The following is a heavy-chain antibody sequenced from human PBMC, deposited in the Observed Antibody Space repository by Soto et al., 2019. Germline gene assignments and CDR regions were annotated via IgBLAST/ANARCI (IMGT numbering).Heavy chain of an antibody. CDR1: GFTFSSYA. CDR2: ISYDGSNK. Sequence: QVQLVESGGGVVQPGRSLRLSCAASGFTFSSYAMHWVRQAPGKGLECVAVISYDGSNKYYADSVKGRFTISRDNSKNTLYLQMNSLRAEDTAVYYCARETYSSGWTPTFDYWGQGTLVTVSS. CDR3: ARETYSSGWTPTFDY. D-gene: IGHD6-19*01. V-gene: IGHV3-30-3*01. J-gene: IGHJ4*02.